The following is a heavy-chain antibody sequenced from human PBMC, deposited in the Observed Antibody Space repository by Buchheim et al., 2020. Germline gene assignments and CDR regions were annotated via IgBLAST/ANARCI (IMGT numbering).Heavy chain of an antibody. Sequence: QVQLQESGPGLVKPSQTLSLTCTVSGGSISSGGYYWSWIRQHPGKGLEWIGEIYHSGSTNYNPSLKSRVTISVDKSKNQFSLKLSSVTAADTAVYYCARGLSRVTMVRGVRIPHPPFDYWGQGTL. CDR1: GGSISSGGYY. J-gene: IGHJ4*02. D-gene: IGHD3-10*01. CDR2: IYHSGST. CDR3: ARGLSRVTMVRGVRIPHPPFDY. V-gene: IGHV4-31*03.